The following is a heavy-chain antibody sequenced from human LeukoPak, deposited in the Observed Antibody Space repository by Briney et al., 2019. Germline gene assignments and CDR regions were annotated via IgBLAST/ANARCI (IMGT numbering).Heavy chain of an antibody. D-gene: IGHD3-22*01. V-gene: IGHV3-53*04. CDR2: IYSGGST. J-gene: IGHJ4*02. CDR1: GFTVSSNY. CDR3: ARGHYYDSSGFDY. Sequence: PGGPLRLSCAASGFTVSSNYMSWVRQAPGKGLEWVSVIYSGGSTYYADSVKGRFTISRHNSKNTLYLQMNSLRAEDTAVYYCARGHYYDSSGFDYWGQGTLVTVSS.